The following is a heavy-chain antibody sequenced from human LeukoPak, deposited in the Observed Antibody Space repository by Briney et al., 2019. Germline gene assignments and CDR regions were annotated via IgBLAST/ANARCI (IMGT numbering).Heavy chain of an antibody. Sequence: GGSLRLSCAASRFTFSTYWMHWVRQAPGKGLVWVSVIYSGGSTYYADSVKGRFTISRDNSKNTLYLQMNSLRAEDTAVYYCAREEYYFDTSGTNYFDYWGQGTLVTVSS. CDR3: AREEYYFDTSGTNYFDY. J-gene: IGHJ4*02. V-gene: IGHV3-66*01. D-gene: IGHD3-22*01. CDR2: IYSGGST. CDR1: RFTFSTYW.